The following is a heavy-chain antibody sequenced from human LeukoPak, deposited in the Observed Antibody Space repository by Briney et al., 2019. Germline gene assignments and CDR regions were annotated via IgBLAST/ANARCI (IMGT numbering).Heavy chain of an antibody. CDR3: ARGNGILKAAFDI. Sequence: PSETLSLTCAVYGGSFTGYYWCWIRQPPGKGLEWIGEINHSGSTNYNTSLKSRVTISVDTSKNQFSLKLSSVTAADTAVYYCARGNGILKAAFDIWGQGTMVTVSS. CDR2: INHSGST. J-gene: IGHJ3*02. V-gene: IGHV4-34*01. CDR1: GGSFTGYY.